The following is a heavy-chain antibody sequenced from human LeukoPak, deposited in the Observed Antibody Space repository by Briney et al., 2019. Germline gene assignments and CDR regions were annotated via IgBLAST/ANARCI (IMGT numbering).Heavy chain of an antibody. J-gene: IGHJ3*02. CDR3: ARVGDGLNDAFDI. CDR2: INPNTGGT. Sequence: ASVKVSCKASGCTFTGYYTNWVRQAPGQGLEWLGRINPNTGGTNFAQSFQGRVTMTRDTSITTAYMELSRLRSDDTAVYYCARVGDGLNDAFDIWGQGTMVTVSS. CDR1: GCTFTGYY. V-gene: IGHV1-2*06. D-gene: IGHD5-24*01.